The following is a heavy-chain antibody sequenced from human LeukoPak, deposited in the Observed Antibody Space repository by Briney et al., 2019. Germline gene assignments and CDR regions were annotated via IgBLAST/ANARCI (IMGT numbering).Heavy chain of an antibody. J-gene: IGHJ6*03. V-gene: IGHV3-7*01. D-gene: IGHD3-22*01. CDR3: ALVVKDFYYMDV. CDR1: GFTFSSYW. Sequence: GGSLRLSCAASGFTFSSYWISWVRQAPGKGLEWVANIKQDGSEKYYVDSVKGRFTISRDNAKNSLYLQMNSLRAEDTAVYYCALVVKDFYYMDVWGKGTTVTVSS. CDR2: IKQDGSEK.